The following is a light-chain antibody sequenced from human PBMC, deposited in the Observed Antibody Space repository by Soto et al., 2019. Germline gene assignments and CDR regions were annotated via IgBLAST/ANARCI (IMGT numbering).Light chain of an antibody. CDR2: GAS. V-gene: IGKV3-15*01. CDR3: QQYNNRPPWT. Sequence: EVVMTQSPATLSVSPGERATLSCRASQIISSNLAWYQQKPGQAPRLLVYGASTRATGIPARFSGSGSRTEFTLTISSLQSEDIAVYYCQQYNNRPPWTFGQGTKVEIK. J-gene: IGKJ1*01. CDR1: QIISSN.